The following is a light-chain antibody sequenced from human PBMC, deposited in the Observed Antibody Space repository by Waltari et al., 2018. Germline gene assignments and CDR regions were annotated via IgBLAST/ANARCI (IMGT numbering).Light chain of an antibody. J-gene: IGKJ4*01. Sequence: DIQMTQSPSSLSASVGDRVTITCRASQSISTALSWYLQKPGKAPKLLIYAASLLQDGVPSRFRGSGSGTDFTLTISRLEPEDFAVYYCQQYGSSPLTFGGGTKVEIK. CDR2: AAS. CDR3: QQYGSSPLT. V-gene: IGKV1-39*01. CDR1: QSISTA.